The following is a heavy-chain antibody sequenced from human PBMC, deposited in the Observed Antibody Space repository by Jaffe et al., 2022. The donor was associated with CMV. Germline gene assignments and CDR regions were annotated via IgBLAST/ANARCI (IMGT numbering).Heavy chain of an antibody. CDR3: AGMSIVEVVIKSINQ. V-gene: IGHV4-39*01. D-gene: IGHD3-22*01. CDR1: GGSTSNFPYY. J-gene: IGHJ4*02. CDR2: IYYGGRT. Sequence: QLQLQESGPGLVKPSETLALTCTVSGGSTSNFPYYWGWIRQPPGKRMEWVASIYYGGRTFYNPSLRSRVTISVDTSMNQFSLRLSSVTAADTAVYYCAGMSIVEVVIKSINQWGQGTLVTVSP.